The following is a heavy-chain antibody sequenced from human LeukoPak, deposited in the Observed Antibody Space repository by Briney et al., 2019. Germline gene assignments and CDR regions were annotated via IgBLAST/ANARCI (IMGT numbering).Heavy chain of an antibody. CDR3: TIGGASGSLAH. Sequence: PLETLSLTCTVSRASISDNYWSWSRQPAGKALEWIGRTYTSGDTNYNPSLKSRASVSVDTSKNQFYLSLRYVTAADTAVYYCTIGGASGSLAHWGPGTLVTVSS. CDR1: RASISDNY. CDR2: TYTSGDT. V-gene: IGHV4-4*07. J-gene: IGHJ4*02. D-gene: IGHD6-13*01.